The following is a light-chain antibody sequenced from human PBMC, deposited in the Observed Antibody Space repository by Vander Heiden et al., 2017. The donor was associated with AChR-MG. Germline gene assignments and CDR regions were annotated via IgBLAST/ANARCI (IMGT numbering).Light chain of an antibody. J-gene: IGKJ4*01. CDR3: QQYKTYPLT. V-gene: IGKV1-5*03. Sequence: DIQTTQSPSTLSASVGDRVTFPCRASQSVGGWLAWNQQKPGKAPNLLIYKASSLESGVSSRFSGSGSGTEFTLTISSLQPDDAATYYCQQYKTYPLTFGGGTKVEIK. CDR2: KAS. CDR1: QSVGGW.